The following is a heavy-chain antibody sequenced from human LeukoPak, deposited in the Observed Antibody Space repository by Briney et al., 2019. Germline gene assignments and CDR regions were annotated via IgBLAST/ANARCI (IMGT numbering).Heavy chain of an antibody. CDR1: GGSISSYY. J-gene: IGHJ6*02. CDR3: ARDLVDGSGSGYGMDV. D-gene: IGHD3-10*01. CDR2: IYYSGST. Sequence: SETLSLTCTVSGGSISSYYWSWIRQPPGKGLEWIGYIYYSGSTDYNPSLKSRVTISVDTSKNQFSLKLSSVTAADTAVYYCARDLVDGSGSGYGMDVWGQGTTVTVSS. V-gene: IGHV4-59*01.